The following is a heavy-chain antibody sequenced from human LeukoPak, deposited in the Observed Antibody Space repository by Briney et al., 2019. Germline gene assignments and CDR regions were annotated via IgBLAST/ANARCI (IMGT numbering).Heavy chain of an antibody. Sequence: PSETLSLTCTVSGGSISSGTYSWGWVRQPPGEGLEWIGSIYYSGSTSYYNPSLKSRVTMSVDTSKNQFSLKLSSVTAADTAVYYCARDLRIMGAMVAFDIWGQGTMVTVSS. J-gene: IGHJ3*02. D-gene: IGHD1-26*01. V-gene: IGHV4-39*07. CDR2: IYYSGSTS. CDR3: ARDLRIMGAMVAFDI. CDR1: GGSISSGTYS.